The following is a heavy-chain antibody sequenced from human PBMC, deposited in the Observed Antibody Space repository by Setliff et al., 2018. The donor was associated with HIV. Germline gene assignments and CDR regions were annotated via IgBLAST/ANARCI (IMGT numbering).Heavy chain of an antibody. J-gene: IGHJ4*02. D-gene: IGHD6-6*01. CDR2: IIPMHGIP. CDR1: GGTFSSYA. Sequence: GASVKVSCKASGGTFSSYAISWVRQAPGQGLEWMGVIIPMHGIPNSAQKFQGRVTITTDESTSTAYMELSSLRSEDTAVYYCARARRMALHPGPGGYSSSSVGLDYWGQGTLVTAPQ. CDR3: ARARRMALHPGPGGYSSSSVGLDY. V-gene: IGHV1-69*10.